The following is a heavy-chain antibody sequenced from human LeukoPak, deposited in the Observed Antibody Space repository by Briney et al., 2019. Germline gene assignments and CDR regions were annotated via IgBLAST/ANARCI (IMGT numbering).Heavy chain of an antibody. V-gene: IGHV3-7*01. D-gene: IGHD3-22*01. Sequence: GGSLRLSCAASGFTFSSYWMSWVRQAPGKGLEWVANIKQDGSEKYYVDSVKGRFTISRDNAKNSLYLQMNSLIAEDTAVYYCAQECVDSSGYYSVPNYFDPWGKGTLVTVSS. CDR3: AQECVDSSGYYSVPNYFDP. CDR2: IKQDGSEK. J-gene: IGHJ5*02. CDR1: GFTFSSYW.